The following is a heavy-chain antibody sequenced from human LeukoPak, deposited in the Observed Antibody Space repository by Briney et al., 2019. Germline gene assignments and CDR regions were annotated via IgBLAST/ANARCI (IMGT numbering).Heavy chain of an antibody. D-gene: IGHD3-10*01. CDR3: VRDRGWFHFDL. CDR1: GFTLRNYW. J-gene: IGHJ4*02. CDR2: NKEDGTVK. V-gene: IGHV3-7*01. Sequence: QPGGSLRLSCAASGFTLRNYWMTWIRQAPGKGLEWVAHNKEDGTVKDYVDSVKGRFTISRDNTKNSLFLQLNSLRAEDTAVYYCVRDRGWFHFDLWGQGTLVTVSS.